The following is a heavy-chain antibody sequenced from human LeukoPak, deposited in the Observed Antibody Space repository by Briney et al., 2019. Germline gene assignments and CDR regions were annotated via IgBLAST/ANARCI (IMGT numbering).Heavy chain of an antibody. CDR2: IRYDGSNK. J-gene: IGHJ4*02. D-gene: IGHD5-24*01. V-gene: IGHV3-30*02. CDR1: GFTFSSYG. CDR3: AKFNRRDGYHSDY. Sequence: PGGSLRLSCAASGFTFSSYGMHWVRQAPGKGLEWVAFIRYDGSNKYYADSVKGRFTISRDNSKNTLYLQMNSLRAEDTAVYYCAKFNRRDGYHSDYWGQGTLVTVSS.